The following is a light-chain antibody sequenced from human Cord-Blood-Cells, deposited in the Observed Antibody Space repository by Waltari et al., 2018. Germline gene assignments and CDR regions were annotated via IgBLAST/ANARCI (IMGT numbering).Light chain of an antibody. CDR1: QSISSY. Sequence: DFQMTQSQSSLSASVGDRVTITCRASQSISSYLNWYPQKPGKAPKLLIYAASSLQSGVPSRFSGSGSGTDFTLTISSLQPEDFATYYCQQSYSTPITFGQGTRLEIK. J-gene: IGKJ5*01. CDR2: AAS. V-gene: IGKV1-39*01. CDR3: QQSYSTPIT.